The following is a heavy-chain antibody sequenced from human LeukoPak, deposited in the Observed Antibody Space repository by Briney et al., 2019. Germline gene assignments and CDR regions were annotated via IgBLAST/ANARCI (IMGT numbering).Heavy chain of an antibody. CDR1: GFSLSTSGVG. J-gene: IGHJ2*01. D-gene: IGHD3-10*01. V-gene: IGHV2-5*02. Sequence: SGPTLVNPTQTLTLTCTFSGFSLSTSGVGVGWIRQPPGKALEWLALIYWDDDKRYSPSLKSRLTITKDTSKNQVVLTMTNMDPVGTATYYCAHWHGITMVRGDIALHWYFDLWGRGTLVTVSS. CDR3: AHWHGITMVRGDIALHWYFDL. CDR2: IYWDDDK.